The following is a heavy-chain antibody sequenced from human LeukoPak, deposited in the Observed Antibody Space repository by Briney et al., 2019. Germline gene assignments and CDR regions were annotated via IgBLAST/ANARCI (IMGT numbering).Heavy chain of an antibody. Sequence: SETLSLTCAVYGGSLSGYYWSWIRQTPGKGLEWIGEINHSGSTSYNPSLKSRVTISVDTPKNQFSLRLTSVTAADTAVYYCARGNWFDPWGQGTLVTVSS. CDR2: INHSGST. CDR3: ARGNWFDP. V-gene: IGHV4-34*01. J-gene: IGHJ5*02. CDR1: GGSLSGYY.